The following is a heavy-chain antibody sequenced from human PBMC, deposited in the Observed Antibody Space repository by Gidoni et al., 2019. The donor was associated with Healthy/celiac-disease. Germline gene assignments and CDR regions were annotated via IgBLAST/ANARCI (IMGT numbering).Heavy chain of an antibody. J-gene: IGHJ6*02. CDR3: ARDRPLLWFGELLYSYGMDV. D-gene: IGHD3-10*01. CDR1: GFTFSSYW. V-gene: IGHV3-74*01. CDR2: INRYGSST. Sequence: EVQLVESGGGLVQPGGSLRLSCAASGFTFSSYWFHWVRQAPGKGLVWVSRINRYGSSTSYADSVQGRFTISRDNAKNTLYLQMNSLRAEDTAVYYCARDRPLLWFGELLYSYGMDVWGQGTTVTVSS.